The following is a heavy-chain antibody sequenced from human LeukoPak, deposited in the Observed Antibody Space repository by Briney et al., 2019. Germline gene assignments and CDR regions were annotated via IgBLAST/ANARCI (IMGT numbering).Heavy chain of an antibody. J-gene: IGHJ3*02. V-gene: IGHV3-64*01. D-gene: IGHD6-13*01. Sequence: GGSLRLSCAASGFTFSSYAMHWVRQAPGKGLEYVSAISSNGGSTYYANSVKGSFTISRDNSKNTLYLQMGSLRAEDMAVYCCARGSSSSSWLLYDAFDIWGQGTMVTVSS. CDR2: ISSNGGST. CDR1: GFTFSSYA. CDR3: ARGSSSSSWLLYDAFDI.